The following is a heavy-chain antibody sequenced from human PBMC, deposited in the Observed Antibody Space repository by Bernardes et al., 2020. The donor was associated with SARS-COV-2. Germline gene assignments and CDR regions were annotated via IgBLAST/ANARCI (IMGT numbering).Heavy chain of an antibody. J-gene: IGHJ6*04. CDR2: INTSGAT. Sequence: SETLSLTCTVSGGSITSGTYYWTWIRQPAGKGLEWIGRINTSGATNYNPSLKSRITISLDTSKNQFSLNVRSVTAADTAVYYCARGNAAIFDSNYGLDVWGEGTTVTVYS. V-gene: IGHV4-61*02. D-gene: IGHD3-3*02. CDR3: ARGNAAIFDSNYGLDV. CDR1: GGSITSGTYY.